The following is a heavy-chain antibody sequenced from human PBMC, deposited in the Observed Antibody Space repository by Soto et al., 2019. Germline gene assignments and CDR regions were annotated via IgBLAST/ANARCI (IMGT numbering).Heavy chain of an antibody. J-gene: IGHJ6*02. CDR1: GGTFSSYA. CDR3: ARGACSGGSCPYYYYGMDV. V-gene: IGHV1-69*01. D-gene: IGHD2-15*01. Sequence: QVQLVQSGAEVKKPGSSVKVSCKASGGTFSSYAISWVRQAPGQGLEWMGGIIPIFGTANYAQKFQGRVTITADESTSTAYMELSSLRSEDTAVYYCARGACSGGSCPYYYYGMDVWGQGTTVTVSS. CDR2: IIPIFGTA.